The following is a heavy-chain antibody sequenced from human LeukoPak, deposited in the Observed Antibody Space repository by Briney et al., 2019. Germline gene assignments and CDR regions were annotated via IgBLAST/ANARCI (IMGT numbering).Heavy chain of an antibody. CDR1: GFSLSTSGMC. Sequence: SGPTLVNPTQTLTLTCTFSGFSLSTSGMCVSWIRQPPRKALEWLALIDWDDDKYYSTSLKTRPTISKDTSKNQVVLTMTNMDPVDTATYYCARIRADMVRGVIIPYYFDYWGQGTLVTVSS. J-gene: IGHJ4*02. D-gene: IGHD3-10*01. V-gene: IGHV2-70*01. CDR2: IDWDDDK. CDR3: ARIRADMVRGVIIPYYFDY.